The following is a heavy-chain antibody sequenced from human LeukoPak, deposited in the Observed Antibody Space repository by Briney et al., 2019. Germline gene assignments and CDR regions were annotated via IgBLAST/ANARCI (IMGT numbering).Heavy chain of an antibody. Sequence: PGGSLRLSCAASGFTFSSYAMSWVRQAPGKGLEWVPAISGSGGSTYYADSVKGRFTISRDNSKNTLYLQMNSLRAEDTAVYYCAKDHGGGWLYYFDYWGQGTLVTVSS. J-gene: IGHJ4*02. CDR1: GFTFSSYA. CDR3: AKDHGGGWLYYFDY. D-gene: IGHD6-19*01. CDR2: ISGSGGST. V-gene: IGHV3-23*01.